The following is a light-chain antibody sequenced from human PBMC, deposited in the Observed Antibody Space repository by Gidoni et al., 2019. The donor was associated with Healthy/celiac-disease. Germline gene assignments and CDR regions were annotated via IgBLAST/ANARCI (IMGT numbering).Light chain of an antibody. CDR3: QQYDNLQIT. J-gene: IGKJ3*01. Sequence: DIQMTQSPSSLSASVGDRVTITCQASKDISNYLNWYQQKPGKAPKLLIYDASNLETGVPSRFSGSGSGTDFTFTISSLQPEDIATYYCQQYDNLQITFGPGTKVDIK. CDR2: DAS. CDR1: KDISNY. V-gene: IGKV1-33*01.